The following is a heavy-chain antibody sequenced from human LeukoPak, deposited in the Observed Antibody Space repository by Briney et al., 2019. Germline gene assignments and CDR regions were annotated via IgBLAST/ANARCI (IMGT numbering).Heavy chain of an antibody. CDR1: GYTFTSYY. Sequence: GASVTVSCKASGYTFTSYYMHWVRQAPGQGLEWMGIINPSGGSTSYAQKFQGRVTMTRDTSTSTVYMELRSLRSEDTAVYYCARDLKDSSGYYHYYFDYWGQGTLVTVSS. J-gene: IGHJ4*02. CDR2: INPSGGST. D-gene: IGHD3-22*01. CDR3: ARDLKDSSGYYHYYFDY. V-gene: IGHV1-46*01.